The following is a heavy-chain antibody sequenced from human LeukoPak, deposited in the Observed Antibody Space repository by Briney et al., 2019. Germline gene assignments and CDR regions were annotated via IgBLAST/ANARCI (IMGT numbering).Heavy chain of an antibody. J-gene: IGHJ1*01. CDR2: ISYEGSNK. D-gene: IGHD2-21*02. CDR3: ARDLVVTAIHYFQH. Sequence: GGSLRLSCAASGFTFSSYAMHWVRHAPGKGLEWVAVISYEGSNKQYADSVKGRFTISRDNSKNTLDLQMNSLRAEDTAVYYCARDLVVTAIHYFQHWGQGTLVTVSS. V-gene: IGHV3-30-3*01. CDR1: GFTFSSYA.